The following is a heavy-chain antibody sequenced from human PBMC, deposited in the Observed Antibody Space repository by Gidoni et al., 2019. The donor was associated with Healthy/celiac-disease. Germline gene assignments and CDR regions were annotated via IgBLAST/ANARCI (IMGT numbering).Heavy chain of an antibody. CDR1: GFTFSSYS. V-gene: IGHV3-21*01. CDR3: AREREQLLDWYFDL. Sequence: GFTFSSYSMNWVRQAPGKGLEWVSSISSSSSYIYYADSVKGRFTISRDNAKNSLYLQMNSLRAEDTAVYYCAREREQLLDWYFDLWGRGTLVTVSS. J-gene: IGHJ2*01. D-gene: IGHD1-26*01. CDR2: ISSSSSYI.